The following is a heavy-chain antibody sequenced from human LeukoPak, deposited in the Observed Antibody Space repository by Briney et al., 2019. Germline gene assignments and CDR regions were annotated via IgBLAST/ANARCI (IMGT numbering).Heavy chain of an antibody. CDR3: VRGTGY. CDR2: ISSNGDNT. CDR1: GFTFSTYV. J-gene: IGHJ4*02. Sequence: GGSLRLSCSASGFTFSTYVMHWVRQAPGKGLEYVSAISSNGDNTYYADSVKGRFTISRDNSRNTLYLQMSSLRADDTAVYYCVRGTGYWGQGTLVTVSS. V-gene: IGHV3-64D*06.